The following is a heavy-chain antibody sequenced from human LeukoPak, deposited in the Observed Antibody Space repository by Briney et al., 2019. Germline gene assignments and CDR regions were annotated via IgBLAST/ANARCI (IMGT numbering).Heavy chain of an antibody. Sequence: SVKVSCKASGGTFSSYTINWVRQAPGQGLEWMGRIIPILDIATYAQKFQGRVTITADTSTSTAYMDLSGLKSEDTAVYYCARRSRGSLSNAIAPADDYWGQGTLVTVSS. D-gene: IGHD6-13*01. CDR2: IIPILDIA. CDR3: ARRSRGSLSNAIAPADDY. V-gene: IGHV1-69*02. CDR1: GGTFSSYT. J-gene: IGHJ4*02.